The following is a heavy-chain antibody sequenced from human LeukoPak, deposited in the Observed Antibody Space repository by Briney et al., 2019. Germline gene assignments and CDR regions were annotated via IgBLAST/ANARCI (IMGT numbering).Heavy chain of an antibody. D-gene: IGHD3-10*01. J-gene: IGHJ6*03. CDR1: GGSISSYY. CDR3: AREVVRYGSGSRGGYYYYYMDV. V-gene: IGHV4-59*01. Sequence: PSETLSLTCTVSGGSISSYYWSWIRQPPGKGLEWIGYIYYSGSTNYNPSPKSRVTISVDTSKNQFSLKLSSVTAADTAVYYCAREVVRYGSGSRGGYYYYYMDVWGKGTTVTISS. CDR2: IYYSGST.